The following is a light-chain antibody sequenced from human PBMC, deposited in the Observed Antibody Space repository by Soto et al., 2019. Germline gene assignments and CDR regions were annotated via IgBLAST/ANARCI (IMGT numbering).Light chain of an antibody. Sequence: QSVLTQPPSASGTLGQRVTISCSGSSSNIGSKYVYWYQQLPGTAPKLLIYRNNQRPSGVPDRFSGSKSGTSASLAISGLRSEDEADYYCAAWDANVGGPALGGGTKLTVL. V-gene: IGLV1-47*01. CDR2: RNN. CDR1: SSNIGSKY. J-gene: IGLJ2*01. CDR3: AAWDANVGGPA.